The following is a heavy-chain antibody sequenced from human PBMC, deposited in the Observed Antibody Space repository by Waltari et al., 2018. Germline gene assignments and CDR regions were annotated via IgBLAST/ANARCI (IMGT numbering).Heavy chain of an antibody. Sequence: VQLVQSRPPVKKPGASVKVSCKAFGYRLTDHLIHWLRQAHGQDFEWRGWINPKRGETNSAQKFQVRDSRTRDTSISTAYMEVNGLTSDDTAVYYCARGFYGDYVPDIWGQGTLVAVSS. CDR2: INPKRGET. V-gene: IGHV1-2*02. D-gene: IGHD4-17*01. J-gene: IGHJ4*02. CDR1: GYRLTDHL. CDR3: ARGFYGDYVPDI.